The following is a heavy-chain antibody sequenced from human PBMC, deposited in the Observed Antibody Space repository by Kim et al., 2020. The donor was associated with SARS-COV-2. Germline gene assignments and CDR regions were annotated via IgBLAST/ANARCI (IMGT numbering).Heavy chain of an antibody. V-gene: IGHV3-9*01. J-gene: IGHJ5*02. CDR3: AKDTAAAGRGGWFDP. D-gene: IGHD6-13*01. Sequence: DSVKGRFTISRDNAKNSLYLQMNSLRAEDTALYYCAKDTAAAGRGGWFDPWGQGTLVTVSS.